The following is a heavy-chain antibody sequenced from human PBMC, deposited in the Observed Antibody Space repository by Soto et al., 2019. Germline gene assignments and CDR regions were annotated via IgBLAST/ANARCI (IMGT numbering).Heavy chain of an antibody. CDR2: IYWNDDK. J-gene: IGHJ6*02. D-gene: IGHD2-8*01. CDR3: AHSGPQTVGYRTNGVCSAV. V-gene: IGHV2-5*01. CDR1: GFSLSTGGVG. Sequence: SGPTLVNPTQTLTLTCTFSGFSLSTGGVGVGWIRQPPGKALEWLALIYWNDDKRYSPSLKSRLTITKDTSKNQVVLTMTNMDPVDTATYYCAHSGPQTVGYRTNGVCSAVWGQGTTVTVSS.